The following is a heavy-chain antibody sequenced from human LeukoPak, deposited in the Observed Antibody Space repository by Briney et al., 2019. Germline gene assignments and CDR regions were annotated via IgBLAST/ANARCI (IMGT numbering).Heavy chain of an antibody. D-gene: IGHD3-22*01. Sequence: SETLSLTCAVYGGSFSGYYWSWIRQPPGKGLEWIGEINHSGSTNYNPSLKSRVTISVDTSKNQFSLKLSSVTAADTAVYYCARQGRITMIVVVIHDAFDIWGQGTMVTVSS. J-gene: IGHJ3*02. V-gene: IGHV4-34*01. CDR3: ARQGRITMIVVVIHDAFDI. CDR2: INHSGST. CDR1: GGSFSGYY.